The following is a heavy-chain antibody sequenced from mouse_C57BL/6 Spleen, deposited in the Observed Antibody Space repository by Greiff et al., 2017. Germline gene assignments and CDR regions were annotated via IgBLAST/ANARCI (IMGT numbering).Heavy chain of an antibody. J-gene: IGHJ1*03. V-gene: IGHV5-4*01. Sequence: EVQRVESGGGLVKPGGSLKLSCAASGFTFSSYAMSWVRQTPEKRLEWVATISDGGSYTYSPDNVKGRFTISRDNAKNNLYLQMSHLKSEDTAMYYCARDIYGSSYRYFDVWGTGTTVTVSS. CDR3: ARDIYGSSYRYFDV. CDR2: ISDGGSYT. D-gene: IGHD1-1*01. CDR1: GFTFSSYA.